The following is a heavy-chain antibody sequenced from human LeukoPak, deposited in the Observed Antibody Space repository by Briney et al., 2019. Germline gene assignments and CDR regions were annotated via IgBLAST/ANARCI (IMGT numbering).Heavy chain of an antibody. CDR2: ISGSGGST. Sequence: PGGSLRLSCAASGFTFSSYAMSWVRQAPGEGLEWVSAISGSGGSTYYADSVKGRFTISRDNSKNTLYLQMNSLRAEDTAVYYCAKVRRSMVRGVISGLDYWGQGTPVTVSS. D-gene: IGHD3-10*01. CDR1: GFTFSSYA. V-gene: IGHV3-23*01. CDR3: AKVRRSMVRGVISGLDY. J-gene: IGHJ4*02.